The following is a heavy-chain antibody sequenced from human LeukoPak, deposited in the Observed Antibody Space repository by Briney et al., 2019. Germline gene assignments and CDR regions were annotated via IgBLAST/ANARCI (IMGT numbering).Heavy chain of an antibody. CDR1: GGSISSYY. CDR3: ARHVAVLDWFDP. Sequence: PSETLSLTCTVSGGSISSYYWSWVRRPPGKGLEWIGYIYYSGSTNYNPSLKSRVTISVDTSKNQFSLKLSSMTAADTAMYYCARHVAVLDWFDPWGQGTLVTVSS. D-gene: IGHD6-19*01. CDR2: IYYSGST. V-gene: IGHV4-59*01. J-gene: IGHJ5*02.